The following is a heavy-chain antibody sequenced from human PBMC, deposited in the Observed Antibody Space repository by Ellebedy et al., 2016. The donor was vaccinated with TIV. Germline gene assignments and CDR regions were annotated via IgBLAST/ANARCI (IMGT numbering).Heavy chain of an antibody. V-gene: IGHV3-74*01. J-gene: IGHJ4*02. D-gene: IGHD1-26*01. CDR1: GFSFSSYW. Sequence: PGGSLRLSCAASGFSFSSYWMQWVRQVQGKGLMWVSRISSDGSSTTYADSVKGRFTISRDNAKNTLYVQMHSLRAEDTAVYYCARSSGSSGGGFDYWGQGTLVTVSS. CDR3: ARSSGSSGGGFDY. CDR2: ISSDGSST.